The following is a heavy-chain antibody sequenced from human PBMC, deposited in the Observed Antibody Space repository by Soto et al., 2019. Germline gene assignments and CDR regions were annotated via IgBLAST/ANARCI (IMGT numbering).Heavy chain of an antibody. Sequence: ASVKVSCKASGYTFTSYYMHWVRQAPGQGLEWMGIINPSGGSTSYAQKFQGRVTMTRDTSTSTVYMELSSLRSEDTAVYYCASRTRSSSFCSPLGYQGQGTLVTVSS. D-gene: IGHD6-13*01. J-gene: IGHJ4*02. CDR1: GYTFTSYY. CDR3: ASRTRSSSFCSPLGY. CDR2: INPSGGST. V-gene: IGHV1-46*03.